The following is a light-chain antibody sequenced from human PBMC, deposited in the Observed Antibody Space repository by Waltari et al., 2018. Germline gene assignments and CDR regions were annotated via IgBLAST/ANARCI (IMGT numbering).Light chain of an antibody. CDR1: SSNIGSNS. V-gene: IGLV1-44*01. CDR3: AAWDDSLNGYV. J-gene: IGLJ1*01. Sequence: SVLTQPPSASGTPGQRVTISCSGSSSNIGSNSVNWYQQLPGTAPKLLIYTNNQRPSGVPDRFSGSKSATSASLGISGLQSEDEADYYCAAWDDSLNGYVFGTGTKVTVL. CDR2: TNN.